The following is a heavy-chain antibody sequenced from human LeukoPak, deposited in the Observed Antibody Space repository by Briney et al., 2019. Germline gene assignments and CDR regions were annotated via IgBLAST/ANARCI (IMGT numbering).Heavy chain of an antibody. CDR3: TRGFYGFDI. CDR1: GDSVSSNSAA. D-gene: IGHD3-10*01. V-gene: IGHV6-1*01. Sequence: SQTLSLTCAISGDSVSSNSAAWSWIRQSPSRDLEWLGRTYYRSKWYNDSAASVKSRITINPDTSKNQFSLQLNSVTPEDTAVYYCTRGFYGFDIWGQGTMVIVSS. J-gene: IGHJ3*02. CDR2: TYYRSKWYN.